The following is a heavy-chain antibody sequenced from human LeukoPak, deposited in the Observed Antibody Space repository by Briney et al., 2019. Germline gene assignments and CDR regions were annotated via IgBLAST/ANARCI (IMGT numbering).Heavy chain of an antibody. V-gene: IGHV4-39*07. J-gene: IGHJ4*02. CDR1: GGSISSSSYY. CDR3: ARDDITMIVVAPRAFDY. CDR2: IYYSGST. Sequence: PSETLSLTCTVSGGSISSSSYYWGWIRQPPGKGLEWIGSIYYSGSTYYNPSLKSRVTISVDTSKNQFSLKLSSVTAADTAVYYCARDDITMIVVAPRAFDYWGQGTLVTVSS. D-gene: IGHD3-22*01.